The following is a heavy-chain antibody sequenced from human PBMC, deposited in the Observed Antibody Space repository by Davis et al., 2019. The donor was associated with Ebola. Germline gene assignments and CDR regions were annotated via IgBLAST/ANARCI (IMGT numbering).Heavy chain of an antibody. D-gene: IGHD3-10*01. V-gene: IGHV3-21*01. Sequence: GGSLRLSCATSGFTFTHYAMTWVRQTPGQGLEWVSSISSSGNYIYYADSVKGRFTISRDNARKSLDLQMNSLRVEDTAVYYCARVRAVGIITGWFDSWGQGILVTVSS. CDR3: ARVRAVGIITGWFDS. J-gene: IGHJ5*01. CDR1: GFTFTHYA. CDR2: ISSSGNYI.